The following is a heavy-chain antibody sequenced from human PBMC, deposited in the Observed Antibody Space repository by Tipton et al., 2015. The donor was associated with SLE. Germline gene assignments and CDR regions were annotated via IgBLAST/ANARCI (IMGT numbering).Heavy chain of an antibody. CDR2: ISWNSGSI. CDR3: AKDITYYYGSGSRFDY. Sequence: QLVQSGGGLVQPGRSLRLSCAASGFTFDDYAMHWVRQAPGKGLEWVSGISWNSGSIGYADSVKGRFTISRDNAKNSLYLQMNSLRAEDTALYYCAKDITYYYGSGSRFDYWGQGTLVTVSS. CDR1: GFTFDDYA. D-gene: IGHD3-10*01. V-gene: IGHV3-9*01. J-gene: IGHJ4*02.